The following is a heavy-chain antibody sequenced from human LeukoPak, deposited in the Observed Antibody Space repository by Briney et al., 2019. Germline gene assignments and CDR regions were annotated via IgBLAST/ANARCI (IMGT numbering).Heavy chain of an antibody. CDR2: ISWNSGTI. CDR3: AKDVSSSWYRQVR. Sequence: GGSLRLSCAVSGFTFDDYAMHWVRQESGKGLEWVSGISWNSGTIVYADSVKGRFTTSRDNAKNSLCLQMNSLRAEDTAVYYCAKDVSSSWYRQVRWGQGTLVTVSS. V-gene: IGHV3-9*01. D-gene: IGHD6-13*01. J-gene: IGHJ4*02. CDR1: GFTFDDYA.